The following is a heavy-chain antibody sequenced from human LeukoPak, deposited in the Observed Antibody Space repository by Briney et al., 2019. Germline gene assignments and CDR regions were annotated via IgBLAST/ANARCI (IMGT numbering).Heavy chain of an antibody. D-gene: IGHD3-10*01. CDR3: AKDISRNTMVRGDIDY. CDR1: GFTFSSYG. V-gene: IGHV3-30*18. CDR2: ISYDGSNK. J-gene: IGHJ4*02. Sequence: GGSLRLSCAASGFTFSSYGMHWVRQAPGKGLEWVAVISYDGSNKYYADAVKGRFTISRDNSKNTLYLQMNSLRAEDTAVYYCAKDISRNTMVRGDIDYWAQGTLVTVSS.